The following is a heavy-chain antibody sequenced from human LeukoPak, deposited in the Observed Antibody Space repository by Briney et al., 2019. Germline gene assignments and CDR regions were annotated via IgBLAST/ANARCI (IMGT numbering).Heavy chain of an antibody. J-gene: IGHJ1*01. CDR3: AKSTEYNSGWWPHPFQY. CDR1: GFTFSSYA. V-gene: IGHV3-23*01. Sequence: GGSLRLSCAASGFTFSSYAMSWVRQAPGKGLEWVSAISGSGGTTYYADSVKGRFTISRDNSKHTLYLQMNSLRAEDTAVYYCAKSTEYNSGWWPHPFQYWGQGTLVTVSS. D-gene: IGHD6-19*01. CDR2: ISGSGGTT.